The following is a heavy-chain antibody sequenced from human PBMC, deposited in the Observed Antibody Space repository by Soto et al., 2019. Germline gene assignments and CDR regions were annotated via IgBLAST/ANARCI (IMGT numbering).Heavy chain of an antibody. Sequence: PGGSLRLSCAASGFTFSSYAVNWVRQAPGKGLEWISYISSSRTIYYADSVKGRFTISRDNAQNSLYLQMTSLRDEDTAVYYCARVPTRALDYWGQGTLVTVSS. CDR3: ARVPTRALDY. V-gene: IGHV3-48*02. D-gene: IGHD1-26*01. CDR1: GFTFSSYA. J-gene: IGHJ4*02. CDR2: ISSSRTI.